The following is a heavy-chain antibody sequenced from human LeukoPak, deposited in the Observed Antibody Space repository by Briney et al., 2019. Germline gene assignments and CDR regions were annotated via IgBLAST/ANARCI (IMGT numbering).Heavy chain of an antibody. Sequence: PGGSLRLSCTASGFTVSSSYMSWVRQAPGKGLEWVSVIYSDTRTYYADSVKGRFTISSDNSKNTLYLLMNSLRAEDTAVYYCAKEFCSGGSCNLDYWGQGTLVTVSS. D-gene: IGHD2-15*01. CDR3: AKEFCSGGSCNLDY. V-gene: IGHV3-53*01. CDR1: GFTVSSSY. CDR2: IYSDTRT. J-gene: IGHJ4*02.